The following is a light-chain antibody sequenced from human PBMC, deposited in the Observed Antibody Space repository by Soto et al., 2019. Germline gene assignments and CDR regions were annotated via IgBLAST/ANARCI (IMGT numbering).Light chain of an antibody. CDR3: QQYSKWPIT. J-gene: IGKJ5*01. CDR2: GIS. V-gene: IGKV3-15*01. CDR1: QSVNSN. Sequence: EMVMTQSPAILSVSPGDSATLSCRASQSVNSNYLAWYQPPPGQPPRLLIYGISTRATGIPARFSGSGSGTEFSLTISSLQSEDFAVYYCQQYSKWPITFGQGTRLEIK.